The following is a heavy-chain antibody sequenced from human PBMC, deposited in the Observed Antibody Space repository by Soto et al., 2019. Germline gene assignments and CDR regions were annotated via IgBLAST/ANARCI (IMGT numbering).Heavy chain of an antibody. CDR1: GGSITTGGYY. CDR3: ARTKCSGGSCYSWSLGY. D-gene: IGHD2-15*01. J-gene: IGHJ4*02. CDR2: RYYSEST. Sequence: SETLSLTCTVSGGSITTGGYYWSWIRQLPGKGLEWIGHRYYSESTYYNPSLKSRVSISLDTSKNQFSLKLSFVTAADTAMYYCARTKCSGGSCYSWSLGYWGQGTPVTSPQ. V-gene: IGHV4-31*03.